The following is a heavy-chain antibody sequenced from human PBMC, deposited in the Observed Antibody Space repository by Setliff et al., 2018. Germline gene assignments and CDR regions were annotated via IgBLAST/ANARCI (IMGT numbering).Heavy chain of an antibody. Sequence: SETLSLTCAVYGGSFSGYYWSWIRQPPGEGLEWIGEINHSGSTNYNPSLKSRVTISVDTSKNQFSLKLTSVTAADTAVYYCARVPPKDSGSFYWDAFDIWGQGTMGT. CDR2: INHSGST. CDR3: ARVPPKDSGSFYWDAFDI. J-gene: IGHJ3*02. V-gene: IGHV4-34*01. D-gene: IGHD1-26*01. CDR1: GGSFSGYY.